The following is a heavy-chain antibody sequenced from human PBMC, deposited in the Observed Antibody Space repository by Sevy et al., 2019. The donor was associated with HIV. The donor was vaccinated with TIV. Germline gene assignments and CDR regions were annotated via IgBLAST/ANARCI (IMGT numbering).Heavy chain of an antibody. CDR1: GFTFSNAW. D-gene: IGHD6-19*01. V-gene: IGHV3-15*01. CDR3: TTDFGWYLQYFDY. Sequence: GGSLRLSCAASGFTFSNAWMSWVRQAPGKGLEWVGRIKSKTDGGTTDYAAPVKGRFTISRDDSKNTLYLQMNSLKTEDKAVYYCTTDFGWYLQYFDYWGQGTLVTVSS. CDR2: IKSKTDGGTT. J-gene: IGHJ4*02.